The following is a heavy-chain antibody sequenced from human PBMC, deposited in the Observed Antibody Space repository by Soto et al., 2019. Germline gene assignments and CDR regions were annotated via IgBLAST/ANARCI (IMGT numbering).Heavy chain of an antibody. CDR3: ARGHYSGPYYYGMDV. CDR2: INHSGST. CDR1: GGPFSGYY. V-gene: IGHV4-34*01. D-gene: IGHD1-26*01. Sequence: PSETLSLTCAVYGGPFSGYYWSWIRQPPGKGLEWIGEINHSGSTNYNPSLKSRVTISVDTSKNQFSLKLSSVTAADTAVYYCARGHYSGPYYYGMDVWGQGTTVTVSS. J-gene: IGHJ6*02.